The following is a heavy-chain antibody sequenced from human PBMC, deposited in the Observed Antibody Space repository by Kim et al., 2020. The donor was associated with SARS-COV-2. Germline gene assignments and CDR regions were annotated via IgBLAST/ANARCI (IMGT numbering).Heavy chain of an antibody. D-gene: IGHD3-22*01. Sequence: ASVKVSCKASGYTFTSYGISWVRQAPGQGLEWMGWISAYNGNTNYAQKLQGRVTTTTDTSTSTAYMELRSLRSDDTAVYYCARDSGYDSSGASFDYWGQGTLVTVSS. CDR3: ARDSGYDSSGASFDY. CDR2: ISAYNGNT. V-gene: IGHV1-18*01. CDR1: GYTFTSYG. J-gene: IGHJ4*02.